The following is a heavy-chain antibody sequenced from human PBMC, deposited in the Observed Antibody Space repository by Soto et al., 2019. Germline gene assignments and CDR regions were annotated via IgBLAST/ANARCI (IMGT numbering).Heavy chain of an antibody. CDR3: TSRYRLNYGLSDY. Sequence: PGGSLRLSCAASGFIFSDSTMHWVRQASGKGLEWVGRIRRKVYSYATSYAASVQGRFTISRDDSKNTAYLQMNSLKTEDTAVYYGTSRYRLNYGLSDYWGQGTLDTVSS. CDR2: IRRKVYSYAT. CDR1: GFIFSDST. J-gene: IGHJ4*02. V-gene: IGHV3-73*01. D-gene: IGHD3-3*01.